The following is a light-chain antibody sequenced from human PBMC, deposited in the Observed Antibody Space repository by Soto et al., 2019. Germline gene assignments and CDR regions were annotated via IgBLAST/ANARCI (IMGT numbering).Light chain of an antibody. Sequence: AIRLTQYPSSLSSSTGDRVTITCRASQGISSYLAWYQQKPGKAPKLLIYAASTLQSGVPSRFSGSGSGTEFTLTISSLQPDDFATYYCQQYNSYSRTFGQGTKVEI. CDR1: QGISSY. CDR3: QQYNSYSRT. J-gene: IGKJ1*01. V-gene: IGKV1-8*01. CDR2: AAS.